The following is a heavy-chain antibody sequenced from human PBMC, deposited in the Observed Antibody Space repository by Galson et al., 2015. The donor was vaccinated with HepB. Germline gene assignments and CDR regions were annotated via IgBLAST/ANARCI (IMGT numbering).Heavy chain of an antibody. J-gene: IGHJ4*02. CDR1: GYTFGDYG. V-gene: IGHV3-49*04. CDR3: RSCSGGSCYTTLFDY. D-gene: IGHD2-15*01. Sequence: SLRLSCATSGYTFGDYGMSWVRQAPGKGLEWVGFIRSKAYGGTTEYAASVKGRFTISREDSKSIAYLQMNSLKTEDTAVYYCRSCSGGSCYTTLFDYWGQGTLVTVSS. CDR2: IRSKAYGGTT.